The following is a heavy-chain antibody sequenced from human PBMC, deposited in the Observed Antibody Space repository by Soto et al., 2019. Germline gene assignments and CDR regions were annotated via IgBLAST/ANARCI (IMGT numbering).Heavy chain of an antibody. D-gene: IGHD6-6*01. Sequence: QVQLVESGGGVVQPGRSLRLSCAASGFTFSSYAMHWVRQAPGKGLEWVAVISYDGSNKYYADSVKCRFTISRDNSKNTLYLQMNSLRAEDTAVYYCADARRYSSSDWVQGTLVTVSS. CDR3: ADARRYSSSD. V-gene: IGHV3-30-3*01. CDR2: ISYDGSNK. J-gene: IGHJ4*02. CDR1: GFTFSSYA.